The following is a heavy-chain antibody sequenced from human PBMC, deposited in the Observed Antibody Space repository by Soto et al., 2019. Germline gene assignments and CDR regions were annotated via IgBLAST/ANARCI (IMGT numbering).Heavy chain of an antibody. J-gene: IGHJ6*02. CDR3: LIDIVEYSSSSEDCMDV. CDR2: ISYDGSNK. Sequence: QVQLVESGGGVVQPGRSLRLSCAASGFTFSSYAMHWVRQAPGKGLEWVAVISYDGSNKYYADSVKGRFTISRDNSKNTLYLQMNSLRAEDMAVYHCLIDIVEYSSSSEDCMDVWGQGTTVTVYS. CDR1: GFTFSSYA. V-gene: IGHV3-30-3*01. D-gene: IGHD6-6*01.